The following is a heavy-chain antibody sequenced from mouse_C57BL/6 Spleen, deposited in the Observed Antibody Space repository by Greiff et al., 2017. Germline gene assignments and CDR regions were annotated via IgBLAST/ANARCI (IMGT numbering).Heavy chain of an antibody. Sequence: QVQLQQSGAELVKPGASVKISCKASGYAFSSYWMNWVKQRPGKGLEWIGQIYPGDGDTNYNGKFKGKATLTADKTSSTAYMQRSSLTSEDSAVYFCARRRITTNYAMDDWGEGTSVTVSS. CDR1: GYAFSSYW. J-gene: IGHJ4*01. CDR3: ARRRITTNYAMDD. D-gene: IGHD1-1*01. CDR2: IYPGDGDT. V-gene: IGHV1-80*01.